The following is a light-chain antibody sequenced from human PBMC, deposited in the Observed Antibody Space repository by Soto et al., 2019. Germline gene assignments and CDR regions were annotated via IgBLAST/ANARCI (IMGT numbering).Light chain of an antibody. V-gene: IGLV1-44*01. CDR2: GND. CDR1: RSNIASNT. J-gene: IGLJ2*01. Sequence: QSALTQPPSVSGTPGQRLTISCSGGRSNIASNTVNWYQQLPGTAPKLLLYGNDQRPSGVPGRFSGSKSGTSVSLAFSGLQSDDEAEYFCAAWDDSLSGPIFGGGTKVTVL. CDR3: AAWDDSLSGPI.